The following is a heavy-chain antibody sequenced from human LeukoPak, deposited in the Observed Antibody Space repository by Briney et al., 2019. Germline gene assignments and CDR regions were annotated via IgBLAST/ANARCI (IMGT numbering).Heavy chain of an antibody. CDR2: IIPIFGTA. V-gene: IGHV1-69*13. CDR1: GGTFSSYA. J-gene: IGHJ4*02. Sequence: ASVKVSCKASGGTFSSYAISWVRQAPGQGLEWMGGIIPIFGTANYAQKFQGRVTITADESTSTAYMELSRLRSDDTAVYYCARARVGVNYFDYWGQGTLVTVSS. CDR3: ARARVGVNYFDY. D-gene: IGHD2-8*01.